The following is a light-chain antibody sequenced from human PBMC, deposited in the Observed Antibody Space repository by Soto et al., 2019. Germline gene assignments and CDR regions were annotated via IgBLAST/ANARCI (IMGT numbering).Light chain of an antibody. CDR1: QSISSW. J-gene: IGKJ2*01. Sequence: DIQMTQSPSTLSASVGDRVTITCRASQSISSWLAWYQQKPGKAPKLLIYDASSLESGVPSRFSGSGSGTEFTLTISSLQPDDFATYYCQQYNSWYTFGQGTKLESK. V-gene: IGKV1-5*01. CDR3: QQYNSWYT. CDR2: DAS.